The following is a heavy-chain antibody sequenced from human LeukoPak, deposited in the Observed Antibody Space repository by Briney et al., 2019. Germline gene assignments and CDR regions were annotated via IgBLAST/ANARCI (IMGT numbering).Heavy chain of an antibody. V-gene: IGHV5-51*01. J-gene: IGHJ4*02. D-gene: IGHD2-15*01. CDR2: IYPGDSDT. CDR1: GYSFTNNW. Sequence: GESLKISCKGSGYSFTNNWIGWVRQMPGKGLEWMGIIYPGDSDTRYSPSFQGQVTISADKSINTAYLQWSSLKASDTAMYFCARHGPAATPPDYWGQGTLVTVSS. CDR3: ARHGPAATPPDY.